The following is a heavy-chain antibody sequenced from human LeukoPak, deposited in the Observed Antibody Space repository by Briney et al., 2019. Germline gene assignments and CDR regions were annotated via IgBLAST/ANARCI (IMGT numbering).Heavy chain of an antibody. CDR3: AKRPRDGYTVYYFDY. CDR2: ISYDGSNK. Sequence: GRSLRLSCAASGFTFSTYGMHWVRQAPGKGLEWVAVISYDGSNKYYADSVKGRFTISRDNSKNTLYLQMNSLRAEDTAVYYCAKRPRDGYTVYYFDYWGQGTLVTVSS. CDR1: GFTFSTYG. J-gene: IGHJ4*02. V-gene: IGHV3-30*18. D-gene: IGHD5-24*01.